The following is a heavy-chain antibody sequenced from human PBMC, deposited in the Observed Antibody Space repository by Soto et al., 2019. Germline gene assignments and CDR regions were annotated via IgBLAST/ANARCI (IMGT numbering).Heavy chain of an antibody. CDR1: GDSVSSTSAA. D-gene: IGHD3-10*01. J-gene: IGHJ4*02. CDR2: TYYRSKWYS. Sequence: QVQLQQSGPGLVKPSQTLSLTCAISGDSVSSTSAAWNWIRRSPSRGLEWLGRTYYRSKWYSDCALSVKRRIIINPDTSKNQCSLQLNSVTPEDTAVYYCARVSTMIRGVFDYWGQGILVTVSS. V-gene: IGHV6-1*01. CDR3: ARVSTMIRGVFDY.